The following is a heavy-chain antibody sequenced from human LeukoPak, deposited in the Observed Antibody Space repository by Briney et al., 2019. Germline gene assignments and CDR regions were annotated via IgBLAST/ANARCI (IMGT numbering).Heavy chain of an antibody. V-gene: IGHV3-15*01. CDR1: GFTFSNAW. J-gene: IGHJ4*02. CDR3: TARITLIRGVLSEFDY. Sequence: GGSLRLSCAASGFTFSNAWMSWVRQAPGEGLEWVGRIKCKTDGGTTNFAAPVKGRFTISRDDSKNTLYLQMNSLKTEDTAVYYCTARITLIRGVLSEFDYWGQGTLVTVSS. CDR2: IKCKTDGGTT. D-gene: IGHD3-10*01.